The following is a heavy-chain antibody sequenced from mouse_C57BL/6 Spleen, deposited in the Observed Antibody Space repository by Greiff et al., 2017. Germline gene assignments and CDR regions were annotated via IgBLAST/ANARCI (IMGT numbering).Heavy chain of an antibody. D-gene: IGHD2-5*01. CDR1: GYTFTDYN. CDR2: INPNNGGT. CDR3: ARGAYYSNGYYAMDY. V-gene: IGHV1-18*01. J-gene: IGHJ4*01. Sequence: EVQLQQSGPELVKPGASVKIPCKASGYTFTDYNMDWVKQSHGKSLEWIGDINPNNGGTIYNQKFKGKATLTVDKSSSTAYMELRSLTSEDTAVYYCARGAYYSNGYYAMDYWGQGTSVTVSS.